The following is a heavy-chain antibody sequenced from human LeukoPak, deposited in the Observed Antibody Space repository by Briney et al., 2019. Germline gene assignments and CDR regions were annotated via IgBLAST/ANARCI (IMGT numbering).Heavy chain of an antibody. J-gene: IGHJ3*02. Sequence: GGSLRLSCAASGFTFSSYSMNWVRQSPGKGLDWVAFIRNDGNKYNYADSVKGRFTISRDNSKNTLYLQMNSLRAEDTAVYYCAKDISRGRYLHDAFDIWGQGTMVTVSS. D-gene: IGHD3-16*02. CDR3: AKDISRGRYLHDAFDI. V-gene: IGHV3-30*02. CDR1: GFTFSSYS. CDR2: IRNDGNKY.